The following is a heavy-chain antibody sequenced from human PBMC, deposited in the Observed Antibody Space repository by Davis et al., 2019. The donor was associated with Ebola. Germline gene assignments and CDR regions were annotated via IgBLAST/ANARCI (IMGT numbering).Heavy chain of an antibody. CDR1: GYTFTSYD. V-gene: IGHV1-8*01. D-gene: IGHD3-10*01. J-gene: IGHJ4*02. Sequence: ASVKVSCKASGYTFTSYDINWVRQATGQGLEWMGWMNPNSGNTGYAQKFQGRVTMTRNTSISTAYMELSSLRSEDTAVYYCARDLPYYGSGSFGGPFDYWGQGTLVTVSS. CDR3: ARDLPYYGSGSFGGPFDY. CDR2: MNPNSGNT.